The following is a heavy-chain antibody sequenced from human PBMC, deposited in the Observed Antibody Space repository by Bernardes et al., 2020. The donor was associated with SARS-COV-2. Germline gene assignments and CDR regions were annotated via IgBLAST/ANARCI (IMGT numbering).Heavy chain of an antibody. Sequence: GGSLRLSCAASGFTFSSYAMSWVRQAPGKGLEWVSAISGSGGSTYYADSVKGRFTISRDNSKNTLYLQMNSLRAEDTAVYYCAKDRSWWYPYYYGMDVWGQGTTVTVSS. CDR2: ISGSGGST. V-gene: IGHV3-23*01. CDR1: GFTFSSYA. D-gene: IGHD2-15*01. J-gene: IGHJ6*02. CDR3: AKDRSWWYPYYYGMDV.